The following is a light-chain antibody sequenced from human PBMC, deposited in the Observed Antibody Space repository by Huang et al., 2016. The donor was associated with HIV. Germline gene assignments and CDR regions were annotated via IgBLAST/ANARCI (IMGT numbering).Light chain of an antibody. V-gene: IGKV1-33*01. CDR1: QGVGRD. CDR3: QVLES. Sequence: IHVTQSPSSLSVSAGDRVTINCQTSQGVGRDLHWYQHKPGRAPKLLIRHASSVEDGVPSRFSGTGFHTSFKLTINDLQSDDIATYYCQVLESFGRGSRLDFK. CDR2: HAS. J-gene: IGKJ5*01.